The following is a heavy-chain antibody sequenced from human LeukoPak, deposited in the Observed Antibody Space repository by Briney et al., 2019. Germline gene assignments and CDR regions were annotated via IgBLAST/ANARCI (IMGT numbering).Heavy chain of an antibody. D-gene: IGHD1-14*01. CDR1: GGSFSGYY. V-gene: IGHV4-59*01. CDR3: ARDNPDWYFDL. Sequence: SETLSLTCAVYGGSFSGYYWSWIRQPPGKGLEWIGYIYYSGSTNYNPSLKSRVTISVDTSKNQFSLKLSSVTAADTAVYYCARDNPDWYFDLWGRGTLVTVSS. J-gene: IGHJ2*01. CDR2: IYYSGST.